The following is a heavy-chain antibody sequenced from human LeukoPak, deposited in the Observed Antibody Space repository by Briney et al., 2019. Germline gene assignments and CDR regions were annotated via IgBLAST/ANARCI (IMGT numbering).Heavy chain of an antibody. CDR3: ARGRAVVRDFDY. CDR1: GGSFSGYY. CDR2: INHSGST. J-gene: IGHJ4*02. Sequence: PSETLSLTCAVYGGSFSGYYWSWIRQPPGKGLEWIGEINHSGSTNYNPSLKSRVTMSVDTSKNQFSLKLSSVTAADTAVYYCARGRAVVRDFDYWGQRTLVTVSS. D-gene: IGHD4-23*01. V-gene: IGHV4-34*01.